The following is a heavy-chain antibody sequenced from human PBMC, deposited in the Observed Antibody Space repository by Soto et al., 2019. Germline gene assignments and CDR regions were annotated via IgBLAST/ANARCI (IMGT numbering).Heavy chain of an antibody. D-gene: IGHD6-13*01. CDR3: ARRQGYSSSWYTAFDYYYGMDV. V-gene: IGHV5-51*01. Sequence: GESLKISCKGSGYSFTSYWIGWVRQMPGKGLEWMGIIYPGDSDTRYSPSFQGQVTISADKSISTAYLQWSSLKASDTAMYYCARRQGYSSSWYTAFDYYYGMDVWGQGTTVTVSS. J-gene: IGHJ6*02. CDR2: IYPGDSDT. CDR1: GYSFTSYW.